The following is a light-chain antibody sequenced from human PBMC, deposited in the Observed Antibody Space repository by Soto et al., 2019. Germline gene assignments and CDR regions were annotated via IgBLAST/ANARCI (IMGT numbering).Light chain of an antibody. CDR2: DAA. CDR1: QGIGNY. J-gene: IGKJ2*01. Sequence: DIQMTQSPSSLSASVGDRVTITCRASQGIGNYLAWYQQKPGKVPKLLIYDAATLQLGVPSRFSGSRSGTVFTLSISRLQPEDVATYFCHMYTGVPYTFGPGTKVEIK. CDR3: HMYTGVPYT. V-gene: IGKV1-27*01.